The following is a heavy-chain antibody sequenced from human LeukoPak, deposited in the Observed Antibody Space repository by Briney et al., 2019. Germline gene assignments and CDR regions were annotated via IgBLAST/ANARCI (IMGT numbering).Heavy chain of an antibody. D-gene: IGHD6-19*01. CDR2: ISWDSGSI. CDR1: GFTFYDYA. Sequence: PGGSLRLSCAASGFTFYDYAMRWVRHAPGKGLEWVSGISWDSGSIDYADSVKGRFTISRDNANNSLYLQMNSLRAEDTALYYCAKDIGIAVAGTFDYWGQGTLVTVSS. CDR3: AKDIGIAVAGTFDY. V-gene: IGHV3-9*01. J-gene: IGHJ4*02.